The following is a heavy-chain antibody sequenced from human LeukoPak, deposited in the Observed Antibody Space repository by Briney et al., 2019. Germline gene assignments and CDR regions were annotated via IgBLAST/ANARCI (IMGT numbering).Heavy chain of an antibody. CDR3: ARKSPGYYGSGSYILGDY. J-gene: IGHJ4*02. D-gene: IGHD3-10*01. CDR1: GFTFSSYG. CDR2: ISYDGSNK. Sequence: GRSLRLSCAASGFTFSSYGMHWVRQAPGKGLEWVAVISYDGSNKYYADSVKGRFTISRDNSKNTLYLQMNSLRAEDTAVYYCARKSPGYYGSGSYILGDYWGQGTLVTVSS. V-gene: IGHV3-30*03.